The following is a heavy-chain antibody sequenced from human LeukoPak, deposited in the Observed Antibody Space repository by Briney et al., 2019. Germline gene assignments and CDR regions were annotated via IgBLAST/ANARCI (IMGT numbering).Heavy chain of an antibody. CDR1: GFTFSTYC. J-gene: IGHJ4*02. D-gene: IGHD2-2*01. V-gene: IGHV3-21*01. CDR3: ARDLGPRTSCYDY. CDR2: ISSSSRYI. Sequence: GGSLRLSCAASGFTFSTYCMNWVRQAPGKGLEWVSSISSSSRYIYYPDSLKGRFTVSRDNAKNSLFLQMNSLRAEDTAVYYCARDLGPRTSCYDYWGQGTLVTVSS.